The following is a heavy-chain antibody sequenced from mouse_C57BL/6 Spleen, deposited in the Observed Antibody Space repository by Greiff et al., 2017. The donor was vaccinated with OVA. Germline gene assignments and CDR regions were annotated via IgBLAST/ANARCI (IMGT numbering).Heavy chain of an antibody. D-gene: IGHD2-12*01. Sequence: QVQLKQPGAELVRPGSSVKLSCKASGYTFTSYWMHWVKQRPIQGLEWIGNIDPSDSETHYNQKFKDKATLTVDKSSSTAYMQLSSLTSEDSAVYYCAIRDYYAMDYWGQGTSVTVSS. J-gene: IGHJ4*01. CDR3: AIRDYYAMDY. CDR2: IDPSDSET. V-gene: IGHV1-52*01. CDR1: GYTFTSYW.